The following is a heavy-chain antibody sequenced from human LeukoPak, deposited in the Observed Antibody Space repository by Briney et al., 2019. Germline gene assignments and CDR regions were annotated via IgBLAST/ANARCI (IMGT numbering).Heavy chain of an antibody. D-gene: IGHD4-23*01. CDR1: GGSISSYY. CDR3: AREQTVYGGNIYFDY. CDR2: IYTSGST. V-gene: IGHV4-4*07. Sequence: SETLSLTCTVSGGSISSYYWSWIRQPAGKGLEWIGRIYTSGSTNYNPSLKSRVTISVDTSKNQFSLKLSSVTAADTAVYYCAREQTVYGGNIYFDYWGQGTLVTVPS. J-gene: IGHJ4*02.